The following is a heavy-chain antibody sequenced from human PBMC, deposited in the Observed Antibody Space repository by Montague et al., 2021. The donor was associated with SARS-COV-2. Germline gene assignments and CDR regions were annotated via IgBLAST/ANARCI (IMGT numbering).Heavy chain of an antibody. CDR1: GGSISSGSYY. J-gene: IGHJ5*02. CDR2: IYYSGST. CDR3: ARFPYYYDNWFDP. D-gene: IGHD3-22*01. V-gene: IGHV4-61*02. Sequence: TLSLTCTVSGGSISSGSYYWSWIRQPAGKGLEWIGRIYYSGSTYYNPSLKSRVTISVDTSKNQFSLKLSSVTAADTAVYYCARFPYYYDNWFDPWGQGTLVTVSS.